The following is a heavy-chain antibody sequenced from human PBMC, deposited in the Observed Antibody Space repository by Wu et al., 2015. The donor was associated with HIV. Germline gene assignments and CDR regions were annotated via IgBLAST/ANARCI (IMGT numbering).Heavy chain of an antibody. J-gene: IGHJ4*02. CDR1: GGSISSSNYF. D-gene: IGHD3-22*01. Sequence: QVQLQESGPGLVKPSETLSLICTVSGGSISSSNYFWGWIRQPPGKGLEWIGSIYYTGNTYYNPSPNSRVTISVDTSKNQFSLNLSSVTAADMAMYYCARHATHANYYESIDYNGGFDSWGQGKLVTVSS. CDR3: ARHATHANYYESIDYNGGFDS. CDR2: IYYTGNT. V-gene: IGHV4-39*07.